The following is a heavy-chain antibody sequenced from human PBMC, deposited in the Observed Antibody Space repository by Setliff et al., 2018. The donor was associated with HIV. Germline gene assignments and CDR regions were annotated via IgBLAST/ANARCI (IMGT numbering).Heavy chain of an antibody. V-gene: IGHV3-48*04. CDR1: GFTFNTYT. CDR3: ARGRRDCSSGSCYGPYYMDV. D-gene: IGHD2-15*01. CDR2: ISDTSATI. J-gene: IGHJ6*03. Sequence: PGGSLRLSCAASGFTFNTYTMNWVRQAPGKGLEWLSYISDTSATISYADSVKGRFTISRDNAKSTLYLQMNSLRAEDTATYYCARGRRDCSSGSCYGPYYMDVWGKGTTVTVSS.